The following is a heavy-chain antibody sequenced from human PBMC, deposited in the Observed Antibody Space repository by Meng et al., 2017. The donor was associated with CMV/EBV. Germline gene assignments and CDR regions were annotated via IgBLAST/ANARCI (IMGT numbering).Heavy chain of an antibody. V-gene: IGHV3-74*01. CDR1: GFTFSSYW. Sequence: GESLKISCAASGFTFSSYWMHWVRQAPGKGLVWVSRINSDGSSTSYADSVKGRFTISRDNAKNTLYLQMNSLRAEDTAVYYCARAIHGAQVVPAKLTVYYYGMDVWGQGTTVTVSS. CDR2: INSDGSST. D-gene: IGHD2-2*01. CDR3: ARAIHGAQVVPAKLTVYYYGMDV. J-gene: IGHJ6*02.